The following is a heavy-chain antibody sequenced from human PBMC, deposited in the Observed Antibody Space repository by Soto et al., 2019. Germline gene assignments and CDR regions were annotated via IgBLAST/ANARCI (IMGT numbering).Heavy chain of an antibody. CDR1: GFSLTTTGVG. Sequence: QITLKEAGPTLVKPTQTLTLTCTFSGFSLTTTGVGVGWIRQPPRGAPEWLALIYWNGNKRYSPSLESRLTITKDPSKNQVVLTMTAMDPLDTATYYCAHRPATHMNWFDSWGQGTLVTVSS. V-gene: IGHV2-5*01. J-gene: IGHJ5*01. D-gene: IGHD2-21*01. CDR2: IYWNGNK. CDR3: AHRPATHMNWFDS.